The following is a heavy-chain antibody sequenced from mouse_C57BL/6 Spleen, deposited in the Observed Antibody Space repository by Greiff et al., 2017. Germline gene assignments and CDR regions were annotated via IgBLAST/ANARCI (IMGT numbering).Heavy chain of an antibody. Sequence: QVQLQQPGAELVMPGASVKLSCKASGYTFTSYWMHWVKQRPGQGLEWIGEIDPSDSYTNYNQKFKGKSTLTVDKSSSTAYMQLSSLTSEDSAVYYCARGRQLRLYCDYWGQGTTLTVSS. V-gene: IGHV1-69*01. D-gene: IGHD3-2*02. CDR1: GYTFTSYW. CDR3: ARGRQLRLYCDY. J-gene: IGHJ2*01. CDR2: IDPSDSYT.